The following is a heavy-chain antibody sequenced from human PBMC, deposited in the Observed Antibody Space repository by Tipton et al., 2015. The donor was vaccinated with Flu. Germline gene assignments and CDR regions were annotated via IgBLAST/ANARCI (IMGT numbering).Heavy chain of an antibody. CDR2: IKQDGSIK. D-gene: IGHD6-13*01. CDR3: VMRVGTF. CDR1: GFTFSSYW. Sequence: SLRLSCAASGFTFSSYWMSWVRQAPGKGLEWVANIKQDGSIKYYVDSVKGRFTISRDNAKNSLYLQMNSPRVEDTAVYYCVMRVGTFWGQGTLVTVSS. V-gene: IGHV3-7*01. J-gene: IGHJ4*02.